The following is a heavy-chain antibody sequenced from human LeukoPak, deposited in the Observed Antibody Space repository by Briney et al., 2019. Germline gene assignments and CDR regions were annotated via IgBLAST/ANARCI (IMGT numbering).Heavy chain of an antibody. CDR3: ARGRQDVTMIVVVMTAVSYYLDV. Sequence: SETLSLTCSVSGGSITSSVYYWGWIRQTPEKGLEWIGEMNPSGSTSYNPSLKSRVTISVDTSKNQFSLKLSSVTAADMAVYYCARGRQDVTMIVVVMTAVSYYLDVWGKGTTVTVS. D-gene: IGHD3-22*01. CDR2: MNPSGST. J-gene: IGHJ6*03. V-gene: IGHV4-39*07. CDR1: GGSITSSVYY.